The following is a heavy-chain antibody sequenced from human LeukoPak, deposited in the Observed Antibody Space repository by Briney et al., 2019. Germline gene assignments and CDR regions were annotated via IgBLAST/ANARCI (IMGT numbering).Heavy chain of an antibody. CDR3: ARCRRHSSGYYYLFDY. CDR2: IIPIFGTA. D-gene: IGHD3-22*01. CDR1: GGTFSSYA. V-gene: IGHV1-69*13. J-gene: IGHJ4*02. Sequence: SVKVSCKASGGTFSSYAISWVRQAPGQGLEWMGGIIPIFGTANYAQKFQGRVTITADESTSTAYTELSSLRSEDTAVYYCARCRRHSSGYYYLFDYWGQGTLVTVSS.